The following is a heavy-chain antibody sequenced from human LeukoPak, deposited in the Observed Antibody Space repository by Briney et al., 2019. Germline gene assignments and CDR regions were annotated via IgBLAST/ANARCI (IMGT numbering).Heavy chain of an antibody. CDR2: ISSSGSTI. Sequence: GGSLRLSCAASGFTFSDYYMSWIRQAPGKGLEWVSYISSSGSTIYYADSVKGRFTISRDNAKNSLYLQMNSLRAEDTAVYYCARLAPEDCSSTSCYTGGPYYYMDVWGEGTTVTVSS. CDR1: GFTFSDYY. J-gene: IGHJ6*03. D-gene: IGHD2-2*02. CDR3: ARLAPEDCSSTSCYTGGPYYYMDV. V-gene: IGHV3-11*01.